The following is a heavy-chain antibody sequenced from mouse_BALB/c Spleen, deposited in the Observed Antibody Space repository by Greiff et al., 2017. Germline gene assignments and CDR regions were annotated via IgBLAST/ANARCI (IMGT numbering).Heavy chain of an antibody. Sequence: DVMLVESGGGLVQPGGSRKLSCAASGFTFSSFGMHWVRQAPEKGLEWVAYISSGSSTIYYADTVKGRFTISRDNPKNTLFLQMTSLRSEDTAMYYCARSITTVVRAMDYWGQGTSVTVSS. J-gene: IGHJ4*01. CDR2: ISSGSSTI. CDR1: GFTFSSFG. V-gene: IGHV5-17*02. CDR3: ARSITTVVRAMDY. D-gene: IGHD1-1*01.